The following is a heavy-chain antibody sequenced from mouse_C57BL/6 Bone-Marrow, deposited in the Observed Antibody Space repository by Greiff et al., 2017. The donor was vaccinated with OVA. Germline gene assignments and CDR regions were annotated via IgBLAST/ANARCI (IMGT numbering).Heavy chain of an antibody. Sequence: QVQLQQSGAELVRPGASVTLSCKASGYTFTDYEMHWVKQTPVHGLEWIGAIDPGTGGTAYTQKFKGKAILTADKSSSTAYMELRSLTSEDSAVYYCTSITTVNYWGQGTTLTVSS. D-gene: IGHD1-1*01. J-gene: IGHJ2*01. CDR2: IDPGTGGT. CDR1: GYTFTDYE. CDR3: TSITTVNY. V-gene: IGHV1-15*01.